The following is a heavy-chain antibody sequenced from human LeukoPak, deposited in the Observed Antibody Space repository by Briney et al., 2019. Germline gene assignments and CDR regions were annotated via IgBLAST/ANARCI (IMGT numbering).Heavy chain of an antibody. CDR3: ARAGAMVRGVIIRLFDY. D-gene: IGHD3-10*01. V-gene: IGHV3-48*03. CDR2: ISSSGSTI. J-gene: IGHJ4*02. CDR1: GFTFSSYE. Sequence: PGGSLRLSCAASGFTFSSYEMNWVRQAPGKGLEWVSYISSSGSTIYYADSVKGRFTISRDNAKNSLYLQMNSLRAEDTAVYYCARAGAMVRGVIIRLFDYWGQGTLVTVSS.